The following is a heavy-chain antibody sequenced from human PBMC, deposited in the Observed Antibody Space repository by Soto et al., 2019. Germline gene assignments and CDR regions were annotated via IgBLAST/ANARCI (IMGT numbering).Heavy chain of an antibody. Sequence: SETLSLTCTVSGGSISSYYWSWIRQPPGKGLEWIGYIYYSGSTNYNPSLKSRVTISVDTSKNQFSLKLSSVTAADTAVYYCARAYYDFWSGYYPHPYYYYYYMDVWGKGTTVTAP. CDR2: IYYSGST. V-gene: IGHV4-59*01. J-gene: IGHJ6*03. D-gene: IGHD3-3*01. CDR1: GGSISSYY. CDR3: ARAYYDFWSGYYPHPYYYYYYMDV.